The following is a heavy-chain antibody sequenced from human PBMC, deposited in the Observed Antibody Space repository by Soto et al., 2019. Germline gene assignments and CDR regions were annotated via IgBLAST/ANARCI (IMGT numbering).Heavy chain of an antibody. CDR3: ARGTRITIFGVASAYGMDV. D-gene: IGHD3-3*01. J-gene: IGHJ6*02. CDR1: GYTFTSYY. V-gene: IGHV1-46*01. CDR2: INPSGGST. Sequence: ASVKVSCKASGYTFTSYYMHWVRQAPGQGLEWMGIINPSGGSTSYAQKFQGRVTMTRDTSTSTVYMELSSLRSEDTAVYYCARGTRITIFGVASAYGMDVWGQGTTVTV.